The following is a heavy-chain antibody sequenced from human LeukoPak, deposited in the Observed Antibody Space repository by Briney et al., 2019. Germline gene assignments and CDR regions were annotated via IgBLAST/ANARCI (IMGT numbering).Heavy chain of an antibody. D-gene: IGHD3-22*01. V-gene: IGHV3-21*01. CDR1: EFTFSSYS. CDR2: ISSSSSYR. Sequence: GGSLRLSCAASEFTFSSYSMNWVRQAPGKGLEWVSSISSSSSYRYYADSVKGRFTISRDNAKNSLYLQMNSLRAEDTAVYYCASEYYYDSSGYSDAFDIWGQGTMVTVSS. J-gene: IGHJ3*02. CDR3: ASEYYYDSSGYSDAFDI.